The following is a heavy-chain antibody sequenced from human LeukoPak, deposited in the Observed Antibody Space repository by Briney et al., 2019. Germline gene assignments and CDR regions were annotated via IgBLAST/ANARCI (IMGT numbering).Heavy chain of an antibody. CDR3: ARPSFTSGSYFDH. J-gene: IGHJ4*02. V-gene: IGHV3-7*01. CDR2: IKQDGSEK. D-gene: IGHD3-22*01. Sequence: GGSLRLSCAASGFTFSSYWMSWVRQAPGKGLEWVANIKQDGSEKYYVDSVKGRFTISRDNAKNSLYLQMNSPSGDDTAVYFCARPSFTSGSYFDHWGQGTLVTVSS. CDR1: GFTFSSYW.